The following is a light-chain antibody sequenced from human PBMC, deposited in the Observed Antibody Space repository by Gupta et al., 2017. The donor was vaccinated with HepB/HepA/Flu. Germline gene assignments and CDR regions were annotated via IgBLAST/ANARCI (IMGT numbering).Light chain of an antibody. Sequence: EIVLTQSPGTLSLSPGERATLSCRASQSVSSTYLAWYQQKPGQAPRLLIEDASARATGIPDRFSGRESGTDCTLTSSSLEPEDVAVDFCQQYGTSPNTFGQGTHLEIK. CDR2: DAS. J-gene: IGKJ2*01. CDR3: QQYGTSPNT. V-gene: IGKV3-20*01. CDR1: QSVSSTY.